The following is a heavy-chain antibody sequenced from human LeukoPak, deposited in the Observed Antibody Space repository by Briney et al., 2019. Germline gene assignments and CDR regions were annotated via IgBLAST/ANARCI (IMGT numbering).Heavy chain of an antibody. Sequence: ASVKVSCKASGYTFTSYGISWVRQAPGQGLERMGWISAYNGNTNYAQKLQGRVTMTTDTSTSTAYMELRSLRSDDTAVYYCARPIAVAGTLYFDYWGQGTLVTVSS. CDR2: ISAYNGNT. CDR3: ARPIAVAGTLYFDY. CDR1: GYTFTSYG. D-gene: IGHD6-19*01. J-gene: IGHJ4*02. V-gene: IGHV1-18*04.